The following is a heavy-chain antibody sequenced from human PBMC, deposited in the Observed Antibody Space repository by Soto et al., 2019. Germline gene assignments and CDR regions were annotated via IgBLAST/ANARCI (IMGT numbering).Heavy chain of an antibody. Sequence: PGGSLRLSCAASGFTFSSYAMHWVRQAPGKGLEYVSAISSNGGSTYYANSVKGRFTISRDNSKNTLYLQMGSLRAEDMAVYYCARDRRPGIAVADPNWFDPWGQGTLVTVSS. V-gene: IGHV3-64*01. D-gene: IGHD6-19*01. CDR1: GFTFSSYA. J-gene: IGHJ5*02. CDR2: ISSNGGST. CDR3: ARDRRPGIAVADPNWFDP.